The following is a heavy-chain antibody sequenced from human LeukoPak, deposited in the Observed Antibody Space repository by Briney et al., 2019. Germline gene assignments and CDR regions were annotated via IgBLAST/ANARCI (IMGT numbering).Heavy chain of an antibody. Sequence: GASVKVSCKASGYTFTSYGISWVRQAPGQGLEWMGWISAYSGNTSYAQKLQGRVTMTTDTSTSTAYMELRSLRSDDTAVYYCARKVDYYHSGTYYSTFDYWGQGTLVTVSS. V-gene: IGHV1-18*01. CDR2: ISAYSGNT. CDR3: ARKVDYYHSGTYYSTFDY. CDR1: GYTFTSYG. J-gene: IGHJ4*02. D-gene: IGHD3-22*01.